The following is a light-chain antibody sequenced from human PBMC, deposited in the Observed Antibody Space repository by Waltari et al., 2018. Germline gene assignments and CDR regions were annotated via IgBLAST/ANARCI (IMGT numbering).Light chain of an antibody. CDR3: QQSYSSPT. V-gene: IGKV1-39*01. J-gene: IGKJ4*01. CDR1: QSISYY. Sequence: DIQMTQSPSSLSASVGDRVTITCRASQSISYYLNWYQQKPGRAPKLLIYTASSLQGGVPSRFSGSGSGTDFTLTISSLQPDDFATYYCQQSYSSPTFGGGTKVEI. CDR2: TAS.